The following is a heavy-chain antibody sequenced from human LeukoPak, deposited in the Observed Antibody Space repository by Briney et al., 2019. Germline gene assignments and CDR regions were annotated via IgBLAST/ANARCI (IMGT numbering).Heavy chain of an antibody. CDR3: ARESFAARWD. D-gene: IGHD6-6*01. J-gene: IGHJ4*02. Sequence: GGSLRLSCAASGFTFSSYWMSWVRQAPGKGLEWVANIKQDGSQKYYVDSVKGRFTISRDNANNLLYLQMNSLRAEDTAVYYCARESFAARWDWGQGTLVTVSS. V-gene: IGHV3-7*01. CDR1: GFTFSSYW. CDR2: IKQDGSQK.